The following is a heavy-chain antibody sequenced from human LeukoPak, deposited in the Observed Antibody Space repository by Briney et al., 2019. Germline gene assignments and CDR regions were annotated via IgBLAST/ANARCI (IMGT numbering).Heavy chain of an antibody. J-gene: IGHJ4*02. Sequence: PSQTLSLTCTVSGGSISSGSYYWRWIRQPAGKGLEWIGRIYTSGSTNYNPSLKSRVTISVDTSKNQFSLKLSSVTAADTAVYYCARSGAYRDYLFPFDYWGQGTLVTVSS. CDR1: GGSISSGSYY. V-gene: IGHV4-61*02. CDR2: IYTSGST. D-gene: IGHD4-17*01. CDR3: ARSGAYRDYLFPFDY.